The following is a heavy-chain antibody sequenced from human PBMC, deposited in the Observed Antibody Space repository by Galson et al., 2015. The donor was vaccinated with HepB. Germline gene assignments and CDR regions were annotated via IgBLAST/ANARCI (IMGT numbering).Heavy chain of an antibody. CDR1: GYAFINYY. CDR2: INPRGGST. Sequence: SVKVSCKASGYAFINYYMHWVRQAPGQGLEWMGIINPRGGSTSYAQKLQGRVTMTRDTSTSTVYMELSSLRSEDTAVYYCAREYSSGWPWGASHYYFDLWGRGTLVTVSS. V-gene: IGHV1-46*04. CDR3: AREYSSGWPWGASHYYFDL. D-gene: IGHD6-19*01. J-gene: IGHJ2*01.